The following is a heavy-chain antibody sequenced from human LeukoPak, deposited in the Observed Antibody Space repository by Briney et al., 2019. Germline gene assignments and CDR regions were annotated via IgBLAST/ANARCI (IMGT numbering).Heavy chain of an antibody. Sequence: GGSLRLSCAASGFTVSSNFMSWFRQAPGKGLEWVSVLYTGGSTHYADSVKGRFTISRDISKNTVYLQMNSLRAEDTAVYYCVKSRPPPPNVTIFQQWGQGNPVTVSS. CDR2: LYTGGST. CDR3: VKSRPPPPNVTIFQQ. CDR1: GFTVSSNF. D-gene: IGHD3-3*01. J-gene: IGHJ4*01. V-gene: IGHV3-53*01.